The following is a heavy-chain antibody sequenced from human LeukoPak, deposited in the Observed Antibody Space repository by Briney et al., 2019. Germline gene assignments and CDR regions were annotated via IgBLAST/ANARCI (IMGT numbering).Heavy chain of an antibody. J-gene: IGHJ4*02. V-gene: IGHV3-23*01. D-gene: IGHD2-15*01. CDR2: ISGSGGST. CDR1: GFTFSSYA. CDR3: AKATAVVNGGAFDY. Sequence: GGSLRLSCAASGFTFSSYAMSWVRQAPGKGLEWVSTISGSGGSTYYADSVKGRFTISRDNSKNTLYLQMNSLRAEDTAVYSCAKATAVVNGGAFDYWGQGTLVTVSS.